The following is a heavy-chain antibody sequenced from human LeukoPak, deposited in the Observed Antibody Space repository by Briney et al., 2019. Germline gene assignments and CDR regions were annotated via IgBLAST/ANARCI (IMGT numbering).Heavy chain of an antibody. CDR2: IIPIFGTA. Sequence: GASVKVSCKASGGTFTSYAISWVRQAPGQGREGMGGIIPIFGTANYAQKFQGRVTITTDESTSTAYMELSSLRSEDTAVYYCASRSGSYSHYYYYYMDVWGKGTTVTVSS. V-gene: IGHV1-69*05. CDR1: GGTFTSYA. D-gene: IGHD3-10*01. CDR3: ASRSGSYSHYYYYYMDV. J-gene: IGHJ6*03.